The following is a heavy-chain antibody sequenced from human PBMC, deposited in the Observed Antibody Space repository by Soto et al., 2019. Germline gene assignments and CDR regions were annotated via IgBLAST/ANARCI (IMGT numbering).Heavy chain of an antibody. CDR1: GGSISSSSYY. J-gene: IGHJ4*02. CDR3: AGSMVRGVIITDYFDY. Sequence: PSETLSLTCTVSGGSISSSSYYWGWIRQPPGKGLEWIGSIYYSGSTYYNPSLKSRVTISVDTSKSQFSLKLSSVTAADTAVYYCAGSMVRGVIITDYFDYWGQGTLVTVSS. CDR2: IYYSGST. V-gene: IGHV4-39*01. D-gene: IGHD3-10*01.